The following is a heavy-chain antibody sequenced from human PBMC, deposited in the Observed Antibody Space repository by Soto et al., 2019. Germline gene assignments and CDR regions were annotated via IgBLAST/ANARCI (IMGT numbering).Heavy chain of an antibody. CDR1: GFTFSSYW. V-gene: IGHV3-74*01. CDR3: ARDGYYDFWSGYYESYSWFDP. Sequence: GGSLRLSCAASGFTFSSYWMHWVRQAPGKGLVWVSRINSDGSSTSYADSVKGRFTISRDNAKNTLYLQMNSLRAEDTAVYYCARDGYYDFWSGYYESYSWFDPWGQGTLVTVSS. D-gene: IGHD3-3*01. CDR2: INSDGSST. J-gene: IGHJ5*02.